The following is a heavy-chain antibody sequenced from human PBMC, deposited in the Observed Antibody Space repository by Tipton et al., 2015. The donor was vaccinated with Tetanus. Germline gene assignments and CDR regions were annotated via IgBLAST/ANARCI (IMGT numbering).Heavy chain of an antibody. Sequence: QLEQSGGTLVQPGGSLRLSCEASGFTFSDYWMTWVRQAPGKGLEWVASIKQDGGEKSYVDSVRGRFTVSRDNAKNSLCLQMNSLRAEDTAVYYCARVGISQNAYSYVYHGLDVWGQGTTVTVSS. V-gene: IGHV3-7*01. CDR3: ARVGISQNAYSYVYHGLDV. J-gene: IGHJ6*02. CDR1: GFTFSDYW. D-gene: IGHD5-18*01. CDR2: IKQDGGEK.